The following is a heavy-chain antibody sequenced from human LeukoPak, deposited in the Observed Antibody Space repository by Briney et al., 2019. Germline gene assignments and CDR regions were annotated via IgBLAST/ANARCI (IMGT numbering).Heavy chain of an antibody. D-gene: IGHD3-22*01. CDR1: GYSISSGYY. Sequence: PSETLSLTCAVSGYSISSGYYWGWIRQPPGKGLEWIGSIYHSGSTYYNPSLKSRVTISADTSKNQFSLKLSSVTAADTAVYYCARFYYDSSGYYPDYWGQGTLVTVSS. CDR3: ARFYYDSSGYYPDY. CDR2: IYHSGST. V-gene: IGHV4-38-2*01. J-gene: IGHJ4*02.